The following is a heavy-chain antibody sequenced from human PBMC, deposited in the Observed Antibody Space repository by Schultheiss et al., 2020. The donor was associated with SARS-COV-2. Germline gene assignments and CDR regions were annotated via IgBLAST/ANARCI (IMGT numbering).Heavy chain of an antibody. Sequence: GGSLRLSCAASGFTVSSNYMSWVRQAPGKGLEWVSVIYSGGSTYYADSVKGRFTISRDNAKNSLYLQMNSLRDEDTAVYYCARDSERFMGATFFDYWGQGTLVTVSS. D-gene: IGHD1-26*01. CDR1: GFTVSSNY. J-gene: IGHJ4*02. CDR3: ARDSERFMGATFFDY. V-gene: IGHV3-66*01. CDR2: IYSGGST.